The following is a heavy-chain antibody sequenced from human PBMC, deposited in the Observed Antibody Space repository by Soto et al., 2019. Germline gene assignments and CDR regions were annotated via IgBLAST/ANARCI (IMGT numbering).Heavy chain of an antibody. CDR2: FYYTGGT. D-gene: IGHD3-3*01. CDR1: GASISSSRSY. V-gene: IGHV4-39*01. Sequence: SETLSLTCTVSGASISSSRSYWGWVRQPPGKGLEWIVSFYYTGGTYSTYYNPSLKSRVTISVDTSKSQFSLNLRSVTAADTAVHYCASIYHNDIWSGPLDYWGQGTLVTVSS. J-gene: IGHJ4*02. CDR3: ASIYHNDIWSGPLDY.